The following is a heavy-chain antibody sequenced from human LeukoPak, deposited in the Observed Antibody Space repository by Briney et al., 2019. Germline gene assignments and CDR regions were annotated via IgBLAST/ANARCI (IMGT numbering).Heavy chain of an antibody. V-gene: IGHV1-8*02. Sequence: ASVKVSCKASGGTFSSYAISWVRQAPGQGLEWMGWMNPNSGNTGYAQKFQGRVTMTRNTSISTAYMELSSLRSEDTAVYYCAAGGDGYNSLYDYWGQGTLVTVSS. CDR1: GGTFSSYA. CDR2: MNPNSGNT. CDR3: AAGGDGYNSLYDY. J-gene: IGHJ4*02. D-gene: IGHD5-24*01.